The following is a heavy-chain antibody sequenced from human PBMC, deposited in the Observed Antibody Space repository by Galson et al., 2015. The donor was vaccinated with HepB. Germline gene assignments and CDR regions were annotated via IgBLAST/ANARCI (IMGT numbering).Heavy chain of an antibody. V-gene: IGHV4-34*01. Sequence: TLSLTCAVYGGSFSGYYWSWIRQPPGKGLEWIGEINHSGSTNYNPSLKSRVTISVDTSKNQFSLKLSSVTAADTAVYYCARGLWSSGGSWPYWGQGTLVTVSS. J-gene: IGHJ4*02. CDR2: INHSGST. CDR3: ARGLWSSGGSWPY. D-gene: IGHD2-15*01. CDR1: GGSFSGYY.